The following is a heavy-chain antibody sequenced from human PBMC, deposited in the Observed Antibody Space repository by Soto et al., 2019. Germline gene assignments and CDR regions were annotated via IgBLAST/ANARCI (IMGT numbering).Heavy chain of an antibody. Sequence: PGGSLRLSCAASGVTFRSYSIHWVRQAPGKGLEWVAIISYDGSDKSYADSRKGRFTSARDNSKNTLYLQLNRLRAEDTAVSYCARGGLRGVMRYYGIGVWGQGPTVTGSS. CDR1: GVTFRSYS. J-gene: IGHJ6*02. CDR2: ISYDGSDK. V-gene: IGHV3-30*03. D-gene: IGHD3-10*01. CDR3: ARGGLRGVMRYYGIGV.